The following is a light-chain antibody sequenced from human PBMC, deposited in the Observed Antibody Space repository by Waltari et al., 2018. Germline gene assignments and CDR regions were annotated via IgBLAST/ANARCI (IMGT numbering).Light chain of an antibody. J-gene: IGKJ1*01. Sequence: EIVMTQSPATLSVSPGERATLSCKASQSVITNLAWYQQKPGQPPRLLIYGAAARAAGIADRFSGSGFGTEVSRAISSLESEDSAMYYWQRYHSWPRVVGQGTKVEIK. CDR1: QSVITN. CDR2: GAA. V-gene: IGKV3-15*01. CDR3: QRYHSWPRV.